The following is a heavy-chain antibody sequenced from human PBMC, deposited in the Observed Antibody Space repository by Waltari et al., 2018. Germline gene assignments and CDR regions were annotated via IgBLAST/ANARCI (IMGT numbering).Heavy chain of an antibody. D-gene: IGHD6-13*01. J-gene: IGHJ4*02. Sequence: QVQLVESGGGVVLHGRYLGPSCAATGFTISSHDQHWVRQPPGKGLEWVAVIWYDGSNKYYADSMKGRFTISRDNSKNTLYLQMNSLRAEDTAMYYCAKGAGYSSSWALDYWGQGTLVTVSS. V-gene: IGHV3-30*18. CDR1: GFTISSHD. CDR2: IWYDGSNK. CDR3: AKGAGYSSSWALDY.